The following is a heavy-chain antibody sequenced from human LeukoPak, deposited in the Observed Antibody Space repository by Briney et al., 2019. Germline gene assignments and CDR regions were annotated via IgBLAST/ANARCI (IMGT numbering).Heavy chain of an antibody. CDR3: ARGTYYDFWSGYNNWFDP. V-gene: IGHV4-61*02. Sequence: ASETLSLTCTVSGGSISSGSYYWSWTRQPAGKGLEWIGRIYTSGGTNYNPSLKSRVTISVDTSKNQFSLKLSSVTAADTVVYYCARGTYYDFWSGYNNWFDPWGQGTLVTVSS. CDR1: GGSISSGSYY. J-gene: IGHJ5*02. CDR2: IYTSGGT. D-gene: IGHD3-3*01.